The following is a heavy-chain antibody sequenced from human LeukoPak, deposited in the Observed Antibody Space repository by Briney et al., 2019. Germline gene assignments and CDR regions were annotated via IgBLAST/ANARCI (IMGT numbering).Heavy chain of an antibody. CDR1: GFTFSSYA. V-gene: IGHV3-30-3*01. J-gene: IGHJ6*02. CDR2: ISYDGSNK. Sequence: QTGRSLRLSCAASGFTFSSYAMHWVRQAPGKGLEWVAVISYDGSNKYYADSVKGRFTISRDNSKNTLYLQMNSLRAEDTAVYYCARDAGGSYYYYGMDVWGQGTTVTVSS. D-gene: IGHD1-26*01. CDR3: ARDAGGSYYYYGMDV.